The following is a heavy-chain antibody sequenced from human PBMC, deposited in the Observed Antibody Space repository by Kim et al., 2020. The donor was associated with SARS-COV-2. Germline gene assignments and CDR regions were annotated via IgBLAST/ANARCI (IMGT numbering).Heavy chain of an antibody. CDR2: ISSSSSYT. CDR1: GFTFSDYY. D-gene: IGHD3-16*02. V-gene: IGHV3-11*05. Sequence: GGSLRLSCAASGFTFSDYYMSWIRQAPGQGLEWVSYISSSSSYTNYADSVKGRFTISRDNAKNSLYLQMNSLRAEDTAVYYCGRVGYDYVWGSYRDYYYYYGMDVWGQGTTVTVSS. J-gene: IGHJ6*02. CDR3: GRVGYDYVWGSYRDYYYYYGMDV.